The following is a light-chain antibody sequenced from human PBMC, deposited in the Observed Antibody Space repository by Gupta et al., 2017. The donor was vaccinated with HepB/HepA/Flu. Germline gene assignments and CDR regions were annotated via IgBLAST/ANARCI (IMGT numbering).Light chain of an antibody. CDR2: DVS. Sequence: QSALTQPASVSGSPGQSNTISCTGTSSDVGSYNYVSWYQQHPGKAPKLMIFDVSYRPSGVSNRFSGSKSGNTASLTISGLQAEDEADYYCSSYTSISTLDVVFAGGTKLTVL. V-gene: IGLV2-14*03. CDR1: SSDVGSYNY. J-gene: IGLJ2*01. CDR3: SSYTSISTLDVV.